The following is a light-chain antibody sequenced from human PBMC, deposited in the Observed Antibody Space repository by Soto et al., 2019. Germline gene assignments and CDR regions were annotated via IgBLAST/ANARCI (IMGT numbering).Light chain of an antibody. V-gene: IGKV3-15*01. J-gene: IGKJ1*01. Sequence: EIGFRQSPANLSLSTRGRATLFFGASQSVSSNLAWYQQKPGQAPRLLIYGASTRATGIPARFSGSGSGTEFTLTISSLQSDDVAVYHCHQYGSSVRAFGQGTKVDIK. CDR2: GAS. CDR3: HQYGSSVRA. CDR1: QSVSSN.